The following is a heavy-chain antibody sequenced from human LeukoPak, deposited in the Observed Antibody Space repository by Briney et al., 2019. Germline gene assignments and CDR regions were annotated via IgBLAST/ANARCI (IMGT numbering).Heavy chain of an antibody. CDR1: GYTFTSYA. J-gene: IGHJ4*02. D-gene: IGHD5-18*01. Sequence: ASVKVSCKASGYTFTSYAMHWVRQAPGQRLEWMGWINAGNGNTKYSQKSQGRVTITRDTSASTAYMELSGLRSEDTAVYYCARGFELWGTFDYWGQGTLVTVSS. CDR3: ARGFELWGTFDY. CDR2: INAGNGNT. V-gene: IGHV1-3*01.